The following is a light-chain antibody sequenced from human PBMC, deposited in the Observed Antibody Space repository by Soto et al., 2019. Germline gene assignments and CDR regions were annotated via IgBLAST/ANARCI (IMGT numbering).Light chain of an antibody. CDR3: QQYKSYSLT. J-gene: IGKJ4*01. Sequence: DIQLTQSPSSLSASVGDKVTITCRASQSIRSYLNWVQQKPGKAPKLLIYAASSLQSGVPSRFSGSGSGTEFTLTISSLQPDDFATYYCQQYKSYSLTFGGGTKVDIK. CDR1: QSIRSY. CDR2: AAS. V-gene: IGKV1-16*01.